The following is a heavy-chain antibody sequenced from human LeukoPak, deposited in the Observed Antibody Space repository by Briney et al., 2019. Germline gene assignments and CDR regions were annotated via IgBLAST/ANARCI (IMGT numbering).Heavy chain of an antibody. CDR3: ARGTSRQWFGELLMGVINWFDP. D-gene: IGHD3-10*01. CDR1: GGSISSYY. V-gene: IGHV4-59*01. Sequence: SETLSLTCTVSGGSISSYYWSWIRQPPGKGLEWIGYIYYSGSTNYNPSLKSRVTISVDTSKNQFSLKLSSVTAADTAVYYCARGTSRQWFGELLMGVINWFDPWGQGTLVTVSS. J-gene: IGHJ5*02. CDR2: IYYSGST.